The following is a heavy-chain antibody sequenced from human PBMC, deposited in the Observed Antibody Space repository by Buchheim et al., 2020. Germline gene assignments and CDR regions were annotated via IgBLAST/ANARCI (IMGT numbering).Heavy chain of an antibody. D-gene: IGHD1-26*01. CDR3: ASDRGSYWTLDY. V-gene: IGHV1-46*01. CDR1: GYTFTSYN. CDR2: INPGGDSA. Sequence: QVHLVQSGAEVKKPGARVKVSCTASGYTFTSYNVHWVRQAPGQGLEWMGIINPGGDSASYAQKFQGRVTITADESTSTAYMELSSLTSEDTAVYYCASDRGSYWTLDYWGRGTL. J-gene: IGHJ4*02.